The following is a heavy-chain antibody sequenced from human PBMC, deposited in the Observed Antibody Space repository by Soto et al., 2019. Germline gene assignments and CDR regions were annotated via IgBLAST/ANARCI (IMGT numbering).Heavy chain of an antibody. CDR1: GFTVRNNY. V-gene: IGHV3-66*01. J-gene: IGHJ4*02. CDR2: VYDDGST. Sequence: EVHLVESGGGLVQPGGSLRLACAASGFTVRNNYMSWVRQAPGKGLEWVSVVYDDGSTYYAGSVKGRFTISRDNSKNAVSLQMNRLRAEDTAVYYCARGHYGSLPGYFDYWGQGTLVTVSS. CDR3: ARGHYGSLPGYFDY. D-gene: IGHD3-10*01.